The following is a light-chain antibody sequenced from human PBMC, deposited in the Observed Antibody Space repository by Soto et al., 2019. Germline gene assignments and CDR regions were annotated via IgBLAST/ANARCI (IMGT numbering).Light chain of an antibody. CDR1: QSVSSS. J-gene: IGKJ4*02. V-gene: IGKV3-15*01. Sequence: DIVLTQSPATVSVSPGERATLTCRASQSVSSSLAWYQHKDGQAPRLLIYGASTRVTGVPARFSGSGSGTDITLTISYLKSEDFGIYYCQQSNDRLPPVTFGGGTNVEI. CDR3: QQSNDRLPPVT. CDR2: GAS.